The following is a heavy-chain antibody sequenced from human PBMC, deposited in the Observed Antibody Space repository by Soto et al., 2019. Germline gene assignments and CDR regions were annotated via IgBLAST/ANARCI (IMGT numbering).Heavy chain of an antibody. CDR3: ASGIQRITIFGPTYYYYGMDV. J-gene: IGHJ6*02. CDR1: VFTFSSYS. Sequence: PGWSLRLSCSASVFTFSSYSMNWVRQAPGKGLEWVSYISSSSSTIYYADSVKGRFTISRDNAKNSLYLQMNSLRDEDTAVYYCASGIQRITIFGPTYYYYGMDVWGQGTTVTVSS. V-gene: IGHV3-48*02. CDR2: ISSSSSTI. D-gene: IGHD3-3*01.